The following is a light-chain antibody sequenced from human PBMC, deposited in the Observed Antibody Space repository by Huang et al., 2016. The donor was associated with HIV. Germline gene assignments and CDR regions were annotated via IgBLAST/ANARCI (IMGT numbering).Light chain of an antibody. Sequence: IQLTQSPSSLSASVGDRVSLSCRASQGISSYLAWYQQKPGKAPKLLIYSASTLQSGVPSRFSGSGSGTDFTLTISNLQPEDFATYYCHQLYSYPLTFGGGTNVEI. V-gene: IGKV1-9*01. CDR1: QGISSY. CDR3: HQLYSYPLT. J-gene: IGKJ4*01. CDR2: SAS.